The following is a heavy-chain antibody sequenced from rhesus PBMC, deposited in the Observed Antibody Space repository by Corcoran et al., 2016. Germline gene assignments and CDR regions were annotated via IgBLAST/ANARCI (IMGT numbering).Heavy chain of an antibody. Sequence: QVTLKESGPALVKPTQTLTLTCTFSGFSLSTSGMGAGWIRQPSRKTLEWLAHIYWDDDKRYSTSLKSRLTISKDTSKNQVVLTMTNMDPVDTATYYCARMDGSGYYGLIFDYWGQGVLVTVSS. CDR1: GFSLSTSGMG. CDR3: ARMDGSGYYGLIFDY. V-gene: IGHV2-1*01. CDR2: IYWDDDK. D-gene: IGHD3-28*01. J-gene: IGHJ4*01.